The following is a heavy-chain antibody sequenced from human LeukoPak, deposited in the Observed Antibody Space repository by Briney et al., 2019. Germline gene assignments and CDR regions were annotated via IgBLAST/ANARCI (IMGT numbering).Heavy chain of an antibody. D-gene: IGHD4-11*01. Sequence: ASVKVSCKASGGTFSSYAISWVRQAPGQGLEWMGWMNPNSGNTDYAQKFQGRVTMTRNTSISTAYMELSSMRSEDTAVYYCAREIYPTTVTTGGTVFDPWGQGTLVTVSS. CDR3: AREIYPTTVTTGGTVFDP. J-gene: IGHJ5*02. CDR1: GGTFSSYA. V-gene: IGHV1-8*02. CDR2: MNPNSGNT.